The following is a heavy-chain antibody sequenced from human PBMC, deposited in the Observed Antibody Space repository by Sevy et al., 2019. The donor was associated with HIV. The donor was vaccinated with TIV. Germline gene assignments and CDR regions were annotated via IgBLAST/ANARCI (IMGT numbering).Heavy chain of an antibody. V-gene: IGHV1-3*01. CDR3: ARRHDYSNYYYYYGMDV. CDR2: INAGNGNT. D-gene: IGHD4-4*01. CDR1: GYTFTSYA. Sequence: ASVKVSCKASGYTFTSYAMHWVRQAPGQRLEWMGWINAGNGNTKYSQKFQGRVTITRDTSASTAYMELSSLTSEDTAVYYCARRHDYSNYYYYYGMDVWGQGTTVTVSS. J-gene: IGHJ6*02.